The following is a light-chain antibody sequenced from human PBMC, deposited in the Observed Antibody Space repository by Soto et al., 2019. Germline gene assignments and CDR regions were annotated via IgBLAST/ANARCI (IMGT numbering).Light chain of an antibody. J-gene: IGKJ1*01. CDR2: AAS. CDR3: HHYGPSQG. Sequence: EVVLTQSPGTLSLSPGERATLSCRASQNVRSSLAWYQHRPGQAPRLLIYAASTRATGIADRFSGGGSGTFFPLTISRLEPEFFAVYYCHHYGPSQGFGPGTKVDIK. CDR1: QNVRSS. V-gene: IGKV3-20*01.